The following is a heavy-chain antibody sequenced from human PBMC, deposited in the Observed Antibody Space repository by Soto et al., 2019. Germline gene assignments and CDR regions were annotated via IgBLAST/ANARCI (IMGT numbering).Heavy chain of an antibody. D-gene: IGHD1-1*01. CDR2: IIPIFGTA. J-gene: IGHJ4*02. CDR3: AIATYSGRTQTTTDY. V-gene: IGHV1-69*12. Sequence: QVQLVQSGAEVKKPGSSVKVSCKASGGTFSSYAISWVRQAPGQGLEWMGGIIPIFGTAHYAQKFQGRVTITAAESTGRAYMALSSRRSEDTAVYYGAIATYSGRTQTTTDYWGQGTLVTVSS. CDR1: GGTFSSYA.